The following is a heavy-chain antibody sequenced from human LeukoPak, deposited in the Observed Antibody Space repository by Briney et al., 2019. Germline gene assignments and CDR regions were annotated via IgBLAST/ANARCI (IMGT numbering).Heavy chain of an antibody. J-gene: IGHJ4*02. Sequence: GGSLRLSCAASGFTFSTYVMHWVRQAPGRGLEWVALISYGGGNKYYADSVKGRFSISRDDSKNTLYLQMNSLRDEDTAVYYCVKDQVTSMINKDFDHWGRGTLVTVSS. CDR3: VKDQVTSMINKDFDH. CDR1: GFTFSTYV. CDR2: ISYGGGNK. V-gene: IGHV3-30*18. D-gene: IGHD3-16*01.